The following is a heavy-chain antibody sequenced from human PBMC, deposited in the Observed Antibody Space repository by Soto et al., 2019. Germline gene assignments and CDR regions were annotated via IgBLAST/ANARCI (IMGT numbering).Heavy chain of an antibody. CDR1: GGSISSGENF. Sequence: SETLSLTCTVSGGSISSGENFWNWIRQSPGKGLEWIGYIHHSGSTYYNPSLKSRLTISVDTSKNQISLKLNSVTAADTAVYYCARDTGTYPYYFDDWGQGTLVTVSS. CDR2: IHHSGST. J-gene: IGHJ4*02. D-gene: IGHD1-26*01. CDR3: ARDTGTYPYYFDD. V-gene: IGHV4-30-4*01.